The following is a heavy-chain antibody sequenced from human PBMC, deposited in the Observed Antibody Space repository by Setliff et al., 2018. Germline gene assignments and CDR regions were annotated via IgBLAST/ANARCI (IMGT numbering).Heavy chain of an antibody. CDR2: INAGNGDT. D-gene: IGHD3-22*01. CDR3: VREGVDSRSSTDYRYYMDV. J-gene: IGHJ6*03. V-gene: IGHV1-3*01. Sequence: ASVKVSCKASGYTFTNYAIHWVRQAPGQRLEWMGWINAGNGDTKYSQDFQGRVTITRDTSASTAYMDLSSLRSDDTAVYYCVREGVDSRSSTDYRYYMDVWGKGTTVTV. CDR1: GYTFTNYA.